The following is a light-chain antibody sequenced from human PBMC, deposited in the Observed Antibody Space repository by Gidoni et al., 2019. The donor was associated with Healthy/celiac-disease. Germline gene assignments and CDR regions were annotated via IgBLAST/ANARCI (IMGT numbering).Light chain of an antibody. CDR1: SSDVGGYNY. Sequence: QSALTQPASVSGSPGQPLTISCTGTSSDVGGYNYVSWYQQHPGKAPKLMIYDVSNRPSGVSNRFSGSKSGNTASLTISGLQAEDEADYYCSSYTSSSSSVVFGGGTKLTVL. V-gene: IGLV2-14*03. J-gene: IGLJ2*01. CDR2: DVS. CDR3: SSYTSSSSSVV.